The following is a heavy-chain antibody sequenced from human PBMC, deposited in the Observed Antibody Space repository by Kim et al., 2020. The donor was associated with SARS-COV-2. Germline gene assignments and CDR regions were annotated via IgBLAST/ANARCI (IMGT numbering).Heavy chain of an antibody. Sequence: VKGRFTISRDNAKNSLYLQMNSLRAEDTAVYYCARDINGGYDPTHDAFDIWGQGTMVTVSS. D-gene: IGHD5-12*01. J-gene: IGHJ3*02. V-gene: IGHV3-21*01. CDR3: ARDINGGYDPTHDAFDI.